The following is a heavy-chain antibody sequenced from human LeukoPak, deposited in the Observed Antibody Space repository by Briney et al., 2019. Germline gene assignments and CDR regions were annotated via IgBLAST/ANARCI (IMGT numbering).Heavy chain of an antibody. V-gene: IGHV7-4-1*02. CDR1: GYTFNNYA. D-gene: IGHD6-13*01. Sequence: ASVKVSCKTSGYTFNNYAVNWVRQAPGQGLEWMGWINTNTGTPTYAQGFTGRFVFSLDTSVSTAYLQISSLKAEDTAMYYCAREVGSSSWYYFDYWGQGTLVTVSS. CDR3: AREVGSSSWYYFDY. CDR2: INTNTGTP. J-gene: IGHJ4*02.